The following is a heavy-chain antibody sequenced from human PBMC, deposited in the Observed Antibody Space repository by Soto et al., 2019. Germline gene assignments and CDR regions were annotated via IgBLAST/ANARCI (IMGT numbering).Heavy chain of an antibody. D-gene: IGHD3-22*01. CDR2: ISSSGSTI. V-gene: IGHV3-48*03. CDR1: GFTFSSYE. J-gene: IGHJ3*02. Sequence: GGSLRLSCAASGFTFSSYEMNWVRQAPGKGLEWVSYISSSGSTIYYADSVKGRFTISRDNAKNSLYLQMNSLRAEDTAVYYCARGLIPMIVVAHDAFDIWGQGRMVTVSS. CDR3: ARGLIPMIVVAHDAFDI.